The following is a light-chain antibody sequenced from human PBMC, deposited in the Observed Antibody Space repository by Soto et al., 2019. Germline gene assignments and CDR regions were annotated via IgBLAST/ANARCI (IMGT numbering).Light chain of an antibody. J-gene: IGKJ4*01. CDR3: QQYKNWPLT. Sequence: EIVMTQSPATLSVSPGERATLSCRASQSVSSNLAWYQQKPGQAPRLLIYGPSTRATGIPARFSGSGSGKEFTLPISSLQSEDFAVYYCQQYKNWPLTFGGGTKVEIK. CDR1: QSVSSN. V-gene: IGKV3-15*01. CDR2: GPS.